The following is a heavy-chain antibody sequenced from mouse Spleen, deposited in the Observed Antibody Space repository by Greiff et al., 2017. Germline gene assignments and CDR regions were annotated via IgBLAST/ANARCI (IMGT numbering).Heavy chain of an antibody. V-gene: IGHV1-55*01. CDR2: IYPGSGST. Sequence: VQLQQPGAELVMPGASVKLSCKASGYTFTSYWITWVKQRPGQGLEWIGDIYPGSGSTNYNEKFKSKATLTVDTSSSTAYMQLSSLTSEDSAVYYCARGDYDPAWFAYWGQGTLVTVSA. J-gene: IGHJ3*01. CDR1: GYTFTSYW. CDR3: ARGDYDPAWFAY. D-gene: IGHD2-4*01.